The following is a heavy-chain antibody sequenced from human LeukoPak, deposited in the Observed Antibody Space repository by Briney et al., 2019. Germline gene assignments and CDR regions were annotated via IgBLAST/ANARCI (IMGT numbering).Heavy chain of an antibody. Sequence: GGSLRLSCAASGFTFSSYAMSWVRQAPGKGLEWVSCISGSGGSTYYADSVKGRFTISRDNSKKMLHLQMNSLRAEDTAVYYCAKGINYYYYSMDVWGKGTTVTVSS. CDR3: AKGINYYYYSMDV. V-gene: IGHV3-23*01. CDR1: GFTFSSYA. D-gene: IGHD3-10*01. CDR2: ISGSGGST. J-gene: IGHJ6*03.